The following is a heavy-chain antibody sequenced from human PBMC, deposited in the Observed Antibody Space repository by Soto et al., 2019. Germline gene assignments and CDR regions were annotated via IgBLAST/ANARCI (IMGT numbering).Heavy chain of an antibody. Sequence: PGGSLRLSCAASGFTVSSNYMSWVRQAPGKGLEWVSVIYSGGSTYYADSVKGRFTISRDNSKNTLYLQMNSLRAEDTAVYYCARSPESTYYYDSSHFDYWGQGTLVTVSS. J-gene: IGHJ4*02. CDR2: IYSGGST. CDR1: GFTVSSNY. V-gene: IGHV3-53*01. CDR3: ARSPESTYYYDSSHFDY. D-gene: IGHD3-22*01.